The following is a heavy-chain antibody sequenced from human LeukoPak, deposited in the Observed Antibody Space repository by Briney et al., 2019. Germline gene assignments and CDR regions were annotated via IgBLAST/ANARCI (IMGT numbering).Heavy chain of an antibody. V-gene: IGHV1-2*02. J-gene: IGHJ4*02. CDR1: GYTFTVYY. Sequence: ASVKVSCKASGYTFTVYYIHWVRQAPGQGLEWMGWINPNSGGTKYAQKFQGRVTMTRDTSISTAYMELSRLKSDDTAVYYCARGTYYFDNTNFDYWGQGTLVTVSS. CDR3: ARGTYYFDNTNFDY. D-gene: IGHD3-22*01. CDR2: INPNSGGT.